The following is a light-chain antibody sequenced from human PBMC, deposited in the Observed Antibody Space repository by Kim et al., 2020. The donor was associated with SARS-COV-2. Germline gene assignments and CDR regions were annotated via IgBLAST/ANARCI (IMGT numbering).Light chain of an antibody. J-gene: IGLJ2*01. Sequence: GQSVTVSCTGTSSDVGGYNYVSWNQQHPGKAPKLMIYDVSKRPSGVPDRFSCSKSGNTASLTISGLQAEDEADYYCCSYAGSYTLVFGGGTQLTVL. CDR1: SSDVGGYNY. V-gene: IGLV2-11*01. CDR3: CSYAGSYTLV. CDR2: DVS.